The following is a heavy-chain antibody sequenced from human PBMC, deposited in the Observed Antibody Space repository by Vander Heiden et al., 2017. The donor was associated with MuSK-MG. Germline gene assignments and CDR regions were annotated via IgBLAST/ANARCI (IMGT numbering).Heavy chain of an antibody. D-gene: IGHD3-3*01. V-gene: IGHV7-4-1*02. J-gene: IGHJ6*03. CDR2: INTKTGSP. CDR1: GYTFSNYA. CDR3: ARTESWSDYYIHYYMDV. Sequence: QVQLVQSGSELQKPGASVKVSCKASGYTFSNYAINWVRQAPGQGLEWMGWINTKTGSPTYAQGFTGRGVFSLDTSVNTAYLQISSLKAEDTAVYYCARTESWSDYYIHYYMDVWGKGTTGIVSS.